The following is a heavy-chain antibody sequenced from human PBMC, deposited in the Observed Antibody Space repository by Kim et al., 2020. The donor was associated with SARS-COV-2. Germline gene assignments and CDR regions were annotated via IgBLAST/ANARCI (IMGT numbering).Heavy chain of an antibody. V-gene: IGHV4-39*01. CDR1: GGSISSSSYY. CDR2: IYYSGST. Sequence: SETLSLTCTVSGGSISSSSYYWGWIRQPPGKGLEWIGSIYYSGSTYYNPSLKSRVTISVDTSKNQFSLKLSSVTAADTAVYYCARPKYSSSWPHAFDIWGQGTMVTVSS. CDR3: ARPKYSSSWPHAFDI. J-gene: IGHJ3*02. D-gene: IGHD6-13*01.